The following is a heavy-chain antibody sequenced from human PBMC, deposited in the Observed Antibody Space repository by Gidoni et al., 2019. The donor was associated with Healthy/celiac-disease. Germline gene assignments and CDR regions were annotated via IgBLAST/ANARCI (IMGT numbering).Heavy chain of an antibody. Sequence: QVQLQESGPGLVKPSETLSLTCTVSGGSISSYYWSWIRQPPGKGLEWIGYIYYSGSTNYNPSLKSRVTISVDTSKNQFSLKLSSVTAADTAVYYCARGGYYDDSSGYWRFDPWGQGTLVTVSS. CDR1: GGSISSYY. D-gene: IGHD3-22*01. CDR2: IYYSGST. CDR3: ARGGYYDDSSGYWRFDP. J-gene: IGHJ5*02. V-gene: IGHV4-59*01.